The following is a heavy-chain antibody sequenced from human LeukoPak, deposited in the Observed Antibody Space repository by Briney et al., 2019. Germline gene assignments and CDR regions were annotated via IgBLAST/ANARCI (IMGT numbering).Heavy chain of an antibody. CDR3: VGPDSQFDC. J-gene: IGHJ4*02. D-gene: IGHD3-10*01. CDR1: GFIFSDQS. CDR2: ISANSLHI. Sequence: PRGSLRLSCAASGFIFSDQSMNWVRQAPGKGLEWVSSISANSLHIFYADSVKGRFTISRDNAKNSLYLQMNNLRVEDTAVYYCVGPDSQFDCWGQGTLVTVSS. V-gene: IGHV3-21*01.